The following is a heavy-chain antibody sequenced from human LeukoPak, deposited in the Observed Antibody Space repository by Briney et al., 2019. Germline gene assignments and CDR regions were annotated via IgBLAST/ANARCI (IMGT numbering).Heavy chain of an antibody. CDR3: ARGALTYYYDY. V-gene: IGHV3-11*01. Sequence: GGSLRLSCAASGFTFSDYNMSWIRQAPGKGLEWVSYTSFSGNTISYADSVKGRFTFSRDNAKNSLFLQMNSLRAEDTAVYYCARGALTYYYDYWGQGTLVAVSS. D-gene: IGHD4/OR15-4a*01. CDR1: GFTFSDYN. CDR2: TSFSGNTI. J-gene: IGHJ4*02.